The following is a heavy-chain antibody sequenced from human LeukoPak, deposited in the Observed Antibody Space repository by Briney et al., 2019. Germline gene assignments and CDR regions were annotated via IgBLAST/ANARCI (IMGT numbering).Heavy chain of an antibody. Sequence: SETLSLTCAVYGGSFSGYYWSWIRQPPGKGLEWIGEINHSGSTNYNPSLKSRVTMSVDTSKNQFSLKLSSVTAADTAVYYCARESSSGILNDYWGQGTLVTVSS. CDR2: INHSGST. CDR1: GGSFSGYY. CDR3: ARESSSGILNDY. J-gene: IGHJ4*02. V-gene: IGHV4-34*01. D-gene: IGHD1-26*01.